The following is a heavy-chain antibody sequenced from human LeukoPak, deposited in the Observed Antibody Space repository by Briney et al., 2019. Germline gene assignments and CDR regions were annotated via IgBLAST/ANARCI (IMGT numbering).Heavy chain of an antibody. CDR3: AREVPTDYYYYYMDV. J-gene: IGHJ6*03. CDR2: IIPILGIA. CDR1: GGTFSSYA. V-gene: IGHV1-69*04. Sequence: SVKVSCKASGGTFSSYAISWVRQAPGQGLEWMGRIIPILGIANYAQKFQGRVTITADKSTSTAYMELSSLRSEDTAVYYCAREVPTDYYYYYMDVWGKGTTVTVSS.